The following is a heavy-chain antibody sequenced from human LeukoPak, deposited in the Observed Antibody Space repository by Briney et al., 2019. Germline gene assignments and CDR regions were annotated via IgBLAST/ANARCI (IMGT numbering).Heavy chain of an antibody. J-gene: IGHJ3*02. CDR3: SGYSLQDIVVVPAAETNAFDI. D-gene: IGHD2-2*01. V-gene: IGHV3-30*03. CDR2: ISSDENNK. CDR1: GLTFSSYV. Sequence: PGGSLRLSCAASGLTFSSYVMHWVRQAPGKGLEWVALISSDENNKYHADSVKGRFTISRDNAKNSLYLQMNSLRAEDTAVYYCSGYSLQDIVVVPAAETNAFDIWGQGTMVTVSS.